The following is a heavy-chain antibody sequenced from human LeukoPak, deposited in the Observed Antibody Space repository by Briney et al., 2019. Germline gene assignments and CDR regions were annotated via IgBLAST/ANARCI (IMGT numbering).Heavy chain of an antibody. CDR1: GFIFSDYY. Sequence: GGSLRLSCAASGFIFSDYYMSWIRQAPGKGREFVSYISSDGTANYYADSVKGRFTISGDNAQNSVYLEMTNLRAEDTAVYYCVREFWYRFDNWGQGTVVTVSS. J-gene: IGHJ4*02. CDR2: ISSDGTAN. V-gene: IGHV3-11*04. D-gene: IGHD6-13*01. CDR3: VREFWYRFDN.